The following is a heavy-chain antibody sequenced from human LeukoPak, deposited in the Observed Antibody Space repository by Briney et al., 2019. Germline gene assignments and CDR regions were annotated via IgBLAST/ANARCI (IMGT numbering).Heavy chain of an antibody. V-gene: IGHV3-7*01. CDR3: AREGIGKKYSYLDY. CDR2: IKQDGSEK. J-gene: IGHJ4*02. Sequence: TGGSLRLSCAASGFTFSSYWMSWVRQAPGKGLEWVANIKQDGSEKYYVDSVKGRFSISRDNSKNSLYLQMNSLGAEDTAVYYCAREGIGKKYSYLDYWGQGTLVTVSS. CDR1: GFTFSSYW. D-gene: IGHD5-18*01.